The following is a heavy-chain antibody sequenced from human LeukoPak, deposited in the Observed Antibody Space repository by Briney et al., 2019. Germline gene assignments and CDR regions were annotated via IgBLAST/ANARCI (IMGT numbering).Heavy chain of an antibody. CDR1: GFTFSNYA. Sequence: GGSLRLSCAASGFTFSNYAMSWVRQAPGKGLEWVSAVSGRGSRTFYAESVKGRFTISRDNSQNTLYLQMHSLRAEDTAVYYCAKDPYGDDYNYSLDYWGQGTLVTVSS. D-gene: IGHD4-17*01. CDR2: VSGRGSRT. J-gene: IGHJ4*02. CDR3: AKDPYGDDYNYSLDY. V-gene: IGHV3-23*01.